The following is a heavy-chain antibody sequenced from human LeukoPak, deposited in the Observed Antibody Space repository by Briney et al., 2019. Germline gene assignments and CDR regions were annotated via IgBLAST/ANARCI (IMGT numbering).Heavy chain of an antibody. CDR1: GASINFYY. D-gene: IGHD7-27*01. V-gene: IGHV4-59*01. Sequence: PAETLSLTCTVSGASINFYYWRWIRQPPGQGLEWIGYIHYTGPTHYKPSLKHRVNISLDTSKRQFYMKVSSVTAADTAIYYCARGLENSDYYATWGAPPFDPWGQGTLVTVSS. CDR2: IHYTGPT. J-gene: IGHJ5*02. CDR3: ARGLENSDYYATWGAPPFDP.